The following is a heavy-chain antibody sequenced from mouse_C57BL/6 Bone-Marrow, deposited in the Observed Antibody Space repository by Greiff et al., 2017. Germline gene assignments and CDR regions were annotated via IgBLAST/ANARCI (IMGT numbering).Heavy chain of an antibody. J-gene: IGHJ3*01. D-gene: IGHD1-1*01. CDR2: IDPNSGGT. V-gene: IGHV1-72*01. Sequence: QVHVKQPGAELVRPGTSVKLSCKASGYTFTSYWMHWVKQRPGRGLEWIGRIDPNSGGTKYNEKFKSKATLTVDKPSSTAYMPLSSLTSEASAVYYCASDYCGSSYWFAYWGQGTLVTVSA. CDR1: GYTFTSYW. CDR3: ASDYCGSSYWFAY.